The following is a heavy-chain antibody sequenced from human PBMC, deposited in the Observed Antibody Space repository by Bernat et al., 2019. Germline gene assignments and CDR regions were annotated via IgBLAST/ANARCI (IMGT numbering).Heavy chain of an antibody. CDR3: AKDLERWLRTFNFFDP. J-gene: IGHJ5*02. CDR2: ISYDGSNK. V-gene: IGHV3-30*18. D-gene: IGHD5-12*01. Sequence: QVQLVESGGGVVQPGRSLRLSCAASGFTFSSYGMHWVRPAPGKGLGWVAVISYDGSNKYYADSVKGRFTISRDKSKNTLYLQMNSLRAEDTAVYYCAKDLERWLRTFNFFDPWGQGTLVTVSS. CDR1: GFTFSSYG.